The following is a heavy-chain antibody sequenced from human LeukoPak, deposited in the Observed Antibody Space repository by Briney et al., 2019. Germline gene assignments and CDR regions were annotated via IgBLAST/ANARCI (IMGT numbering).Heavy chain of an antibody. CDR2: INPDSGGT. CDR3: ARTCSSTSCYTDYFDY. Sequence: GASVKVSCKAFGYTFTAYYLHWVRQAPGQGLEWMGWINPDSGGTNYAQKFQGRVTMTRDTSISTAYMELSRLRSDDTAVYYCARTCSSTSCYTDYFDYWGQGTLVTVSS. CDR1: GYTFTAYY. J-gene: IGHJ4*02. D-gene: IGHD2-2*02. V-gene: IGHV1-2*02.